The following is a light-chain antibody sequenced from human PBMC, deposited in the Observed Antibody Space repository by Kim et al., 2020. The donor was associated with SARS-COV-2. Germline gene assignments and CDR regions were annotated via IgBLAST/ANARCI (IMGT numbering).Light chain of an antibody. CDR3: SSYTVSSTVV. Sequence: GNCMTTSCTETSIDVGVFNYVSWYQHHPGKAPKVMIYDVGNRPSGVSNRFSGSKSGNTASLTISGLQAEDEADYYCSSYTVSSTVVFGGGTQLTVL. CDR1: SIDVGVFNY. V-gene: IGLV2-14*03. CDR2: DVG. J-gene: IGLJ2*01.